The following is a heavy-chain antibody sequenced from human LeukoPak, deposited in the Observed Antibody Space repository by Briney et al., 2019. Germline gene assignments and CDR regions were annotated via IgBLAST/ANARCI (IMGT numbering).Heavy chain of an antibody. V-gene: IGHV4-61*03. CDR1: GGSVSIGSYY. CDR2: IYYSGST. CDR3: ARGYCSGSSCYSRTFGS. Sequence: PSETLSLTCTVSGGSVSIGSYYWNWIRQPPGKGLEWIGYIYYSGSTNYNPSLKSRVTISVDTSNNHFSLKLTSVTAADTAVYYCARGYCSGSSCYSRTFGSWGQGTLVTVSS. D-gene: IGHD2-15*01. J-gene: IGHJ5*01.